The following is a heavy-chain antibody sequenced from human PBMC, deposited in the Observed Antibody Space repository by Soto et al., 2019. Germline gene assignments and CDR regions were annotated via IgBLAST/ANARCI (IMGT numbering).Heavy chain of an antibody. Sequence: GGSLRLSCAASGFTFSSYWMHWVRQAPGKGLVWVSRINSDGSSTSYADSVKGRFTISRDNAKNTLYLQMNSLRAEDTAVYYCAREWGDVDKAMVGWYYGMDVWGQGTTVTVSS. CDR3: AREWGDVDKAMVGWYYGMDV. CDR2: INSDGSST. D-gene: IGHD5-18*01. CDR1: GFTFSSYW. J-gene: IGHJ6*02. V-gene: IGHV3-74*01.